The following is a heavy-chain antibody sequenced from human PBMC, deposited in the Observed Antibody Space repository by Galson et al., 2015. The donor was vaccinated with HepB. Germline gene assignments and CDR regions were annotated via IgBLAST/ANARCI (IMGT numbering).Heavy chain of an antibody. V-gene: IGHV5-51*01. D-gene: IGHD6-19*01. Sequence: QTGAEVKKPGESLKISCKGSGYSFATYWIGWVRQMPGKGLDWMGIIYPSDSDTRYSPSFQGQVTFSADKSISTAYLQWSSLKASDTAMYFCARVLGSGWNAAFDIWGQGTMVTVSS. CDR3: ARVLGSGWNAAFDI. J-gene: IGHJ3*02. CDR1: GYSFATYW. CDR2: IYPSDSDT.